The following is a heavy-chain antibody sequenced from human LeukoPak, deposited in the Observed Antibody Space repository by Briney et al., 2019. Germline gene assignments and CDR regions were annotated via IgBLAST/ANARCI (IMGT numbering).Heavy chain of an antibody. V-gene: IGHV3-11*01. J-gene: IGHJ4*02. CDR3: ARLKYDFWSGYFSYPPDY. D-gene: IGHD3-3*01. CDR1: GFTFSDYY. Sequence: GGSLRLSCAASGFTFSDYYMSWIRQAPGKGLEWVSYISSSGSTIYYADSVKGRFTISRGNAKNSLYLQMNSLRVEDTAVYYCARLKYDFWSGYFSYPPDYWGQGTLVTVSS. CDR2: ISSSGSTI.